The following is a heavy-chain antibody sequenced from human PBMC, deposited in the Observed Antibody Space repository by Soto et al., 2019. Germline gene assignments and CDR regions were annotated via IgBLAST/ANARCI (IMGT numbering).Heavy chain of an antibody. Sequence: SETLSLTCSFTGASIASKSYSWGWIRQPPGKGLEWIGTFYYSENTYYNPSLKSRVTISVDTSKNQYSLKLSSVTAADTAVYYCAKLAGYCSGNSCHGDYAMDVWGQGTTVT. V-gene: IGHV4-39*01. J-gene: IGHJ6*02. CDR1: GASIASKSYS. D-gene: IGHD2-2*01. CDR3: AKLAGYCSGNSCHGDYAMDV. CDR2: FYYSENT.